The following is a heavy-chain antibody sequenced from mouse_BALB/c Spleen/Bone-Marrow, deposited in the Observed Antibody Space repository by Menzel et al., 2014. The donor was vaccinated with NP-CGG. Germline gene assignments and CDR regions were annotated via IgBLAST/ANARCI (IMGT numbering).Heavy chain of an antibody. CDR2: ISNLACSI. CDR1: GFTFSDYG. CDR3: ARAGYDGYPWYFDV. D-gene: IGHD2-3*01. J-gene: IGHJ1*01. V-gene: IGHV5-15*02. Sequence: DVQLQESGGGLVQPGGSRKLSCAASGFTFSDYGMAWVRQAPGKGPEWVASISNLACSIYYADTVTGRFTISRENAKNTLYLEISGLRSEDSAMYYCARAGYDGYPWYFDVWGAGTTVTVSS.